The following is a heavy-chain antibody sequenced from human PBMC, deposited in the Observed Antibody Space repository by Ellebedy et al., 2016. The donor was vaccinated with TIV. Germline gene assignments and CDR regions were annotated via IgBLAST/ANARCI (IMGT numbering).Heavy chain of an antibody. CDR3: VRDFSWAFDY. Sequence: GGSLRLSCAASGFTFKDYTMNWVRQAPGKGLEWISYAGRRSRPLTYTDAVKGRFTISRDDAKNSLSLQMNGLRDEDTAVYYCVRDFSWAFDYWGQGILVTVSS. D-gene: IGHD3-16*01. V-gene: IGHV3-48*02. J-gene: IGHJ4*02. CDR1: GFTFKDYT. CDR2: AGRRSRPL.